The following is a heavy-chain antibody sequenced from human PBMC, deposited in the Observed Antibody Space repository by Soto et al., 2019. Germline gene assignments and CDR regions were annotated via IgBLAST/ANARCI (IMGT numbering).Heavy chain of an antibody. Sequence: ASVKVSCKASGYTFLKYGINWVRQAPGQGLEWMGGIQTDNDHASFAQKFEGRVTMTTDTSTRTVYMELRDLSSDDTAVYYCAKDLGSGYRFDYWGQGTPVPVSP. D-gene: IGHD3-9*01. CDR1: GYTFLKYG. CDR2: IQTDNDHA. V-gene: IGHV1-18*01. J-gene: IGHJ4*02. CDR3: AKDLGSGYRFDY.